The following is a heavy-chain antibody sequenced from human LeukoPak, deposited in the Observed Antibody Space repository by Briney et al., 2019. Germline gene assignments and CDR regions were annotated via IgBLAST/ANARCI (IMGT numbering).Heavy chain of an antibody. CDR2: LYTGGGT. CDR3: ARDRGSHPTWELSGFDY. Sequence: PGGSLRLSCAASGFSVRTTYMSWVRQAPGKGLEWVSVLYTGGGTDHADSVKGRFTISRDNSKNTLSLQMNSLRAEDTAVYYCARDRGSHPTWELSGFDYWGQGTLVTGSS. V-gene: IGHV3-53*01. J-gene: IGHJ4*02. CDR1: GFSVRTTY. D-gene: IGHD1-26*01.